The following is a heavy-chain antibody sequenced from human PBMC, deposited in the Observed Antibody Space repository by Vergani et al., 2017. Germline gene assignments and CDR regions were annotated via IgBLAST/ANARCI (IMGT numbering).Heavy chain of an antibody. J-gene: IGHJ4*02. CDR2: IWYDGSNK. Sequence: QVQLVESGGGVVQPGRSLRLSCAASGFRFSSYGMNWVRQAPGKGLEWVAVIWYDGSNKYYADSVKGRFTISRDNYQNTLYLQMNSLRGDDTAVYYCARETRDNPSSLDYWGQGTLVTVSS. CDR3: ARETRDNPSSLDY. D-gene: IGHD5-24*01. V-gene: IGHV3-33*01. CDR1: GFRFSSYG.